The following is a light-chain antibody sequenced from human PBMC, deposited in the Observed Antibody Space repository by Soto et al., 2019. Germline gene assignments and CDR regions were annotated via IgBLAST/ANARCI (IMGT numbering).Light chain of an antibody. CDR2: VAS. CDR3: QQYYSWPLT. CDR1: QTFNSN. Sequence: EIVLTQSPATLSVSPGERATLSCRASQTFNSNLAWYQQRPGQAPRLLIYVASTRAPGVPARFSGSGSGTQFTLTISSLQSEDFAAYYCQQYYSWPLTFGGGTKVEIK. J-gene: IGKJ4*01. V-gene: IGKV3-15*01.